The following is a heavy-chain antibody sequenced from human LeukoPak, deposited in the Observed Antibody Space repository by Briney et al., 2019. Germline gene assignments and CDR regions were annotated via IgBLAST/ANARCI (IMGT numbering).Heavy chain of an antibody. CDR3: ARAPYSSSWYQIGYWFDP. Sequence: SETLSLTCTVSGGSISSYYWSWIRQPPGKGLEWIGYIYYSGSINYNPSLKSRVTISVDTSKNQFSLKLSSVTAADTAVYYCARAPYSSSWYQIGYWFDPWGQGTLVTVSS. V-gene: IGHV4-59*01. J-gene: IGHJ5*02. D-gene: IGHD6-13*01. CDR2: IYYSGSI. CDR1: GGSISSYY.